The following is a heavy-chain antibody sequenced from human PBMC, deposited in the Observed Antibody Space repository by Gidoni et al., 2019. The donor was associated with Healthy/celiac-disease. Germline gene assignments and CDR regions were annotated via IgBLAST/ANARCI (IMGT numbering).Heavy chain of an antibody. D-gene: IGHD3-3*01. V-gene: IGHV4-59*01. J-gene: IGHJ3*02. Sequence: QVQLQESGPGLVKPSETLSLTCTVPGGSISSYYWSWIRQPPGKGLEWIGYIYYSGSTNYNPSLKIRVTISVDTSKNQFSLKLSSVTAADTAVYYCARVTAVLRFLEWLPDAFDIWGQGTMVTVSS. CDR1: GGSISSYY. CDR2: IYYSGST. CDR3: ARVTAVLRFLEWLPDAFDI.